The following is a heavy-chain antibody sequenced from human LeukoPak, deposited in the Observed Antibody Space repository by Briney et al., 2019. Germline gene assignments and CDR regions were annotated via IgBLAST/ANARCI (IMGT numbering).Heavy chain of an antibody. J-gene: IGHJ4*02. CDR2: IRYDGSNK. Sequence: VGSLRLSCAASGFTFSSYGMHWVRQAPGKGLEWVAFIRYDGSNKYYADSVKGRFTISRDNSKNTLYLQMNSLRAEDTAVYYCAKGRGDIVVVPAATHWGQGTLVTVSS. V-gene: IGHV3-30*02. CDR3: AKGRGDIVVVPAATH. CDR1: GFTFSSYG. D-gene: IGHD2-2*01.